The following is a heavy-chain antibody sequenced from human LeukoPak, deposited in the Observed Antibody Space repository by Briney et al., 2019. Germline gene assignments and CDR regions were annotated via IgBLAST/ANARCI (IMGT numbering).Heavy chain of an antibody. CDR2: IYHSGST. D-gene: IGHD3-3*01. Sequence: AETLSLTCAVSGYSISSGYNWGWIRQPPGKGLEWIGSIYHSGSTYYNPSLKSRVTISVDTSKNQFSLKLSSVTAADTAVYYCARRTMFGVVITYAFDIWGQGTMVTVSS. CDR3: ARRTMFGVVITYAFDI. CDR1: GYSISSGYN. V-gene: IGHV4-38-2*01. J-gene: IGHJ3*02.